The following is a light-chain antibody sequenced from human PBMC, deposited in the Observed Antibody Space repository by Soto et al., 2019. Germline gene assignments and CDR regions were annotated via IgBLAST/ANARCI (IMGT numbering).Light chain of an antibody. V-gene: IGKV3-11*01. Sequence: EVVLTQSPGTLSLSPWERATLSCMASQSVSSNLAWSQQKPGQAPRLLIYGASTRATGIPDRFSGSGSGTDFTLTISSLEPEDFGVYYCHQRSDWPLTFGGGTKVDIK. CDR3: HQRSDWPLT. CDR1: QSVSSN. CDR2: GAS. J-gene: IGKJ4*01.